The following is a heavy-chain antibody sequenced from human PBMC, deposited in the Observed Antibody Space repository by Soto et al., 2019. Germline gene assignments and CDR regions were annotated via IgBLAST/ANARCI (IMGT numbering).Heavy chain of an antibody. J-gene: IGHJ5*02. CDR2: MNPNRGNT. V-gene: IGHV1-8*01. Sequence: QVQLVQSGAEVKKPGASVKVSCKASGYTFTSYDINWVRQATGQGLEWMGWMNPNRGNTGYAQKFQRRLTMTRNTARSTAYMELSSLRSEDTAVYYWARGWYYGSGSPFDPWGQGTLFTVSS. D-gene: IGHD3-10*01. CDR3: ARGWYYGSGSPFDP. CDR1: GYTFTSYD.